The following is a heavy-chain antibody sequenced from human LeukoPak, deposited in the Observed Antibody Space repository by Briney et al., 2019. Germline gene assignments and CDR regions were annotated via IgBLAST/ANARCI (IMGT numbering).Heavy chain of an antibody. CDR3: AKDRPPPYFTMVRGVPTLGY. CDR1: GFTFSSYA. Sequence: GGSLRLSCAASGFTFSSYAMSWVRQAPGKGLEWVSAISGRGGSTYYADSVKGRFTISRDNSKNTLYRQMNSLRAADTAVYYCAKDRPPPYFTMVRGVPTLGYWGQGTLVTVSS. D-gene: IGHD3-10*01. J-gene: IGHJ4*02. V-gene: IGHV3-23*01. CDR2: ISGRGGST.